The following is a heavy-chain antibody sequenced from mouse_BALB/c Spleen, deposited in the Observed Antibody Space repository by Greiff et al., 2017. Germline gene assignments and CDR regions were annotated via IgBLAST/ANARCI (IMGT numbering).Heavy chain of an antibody. CDR2: ISYSGST. D-gene: IGHD3-2*01. CDR3: ARSTADYYAMDY. CDR1: GDSITSGY. V-gene: IGHV3-8*02. Sequence: EVTVEESGPSLVKPSQTLSLTRSVTGDSITSGYWNWIRKFPGNKLEYMGYISYSGSTYYNPSLKSRISITRDTSKNQYYLQLNSVTTEDTATYYCARSTADYYAMDYWGQGTSVTVSS. J-gene: IGHJ4*01.